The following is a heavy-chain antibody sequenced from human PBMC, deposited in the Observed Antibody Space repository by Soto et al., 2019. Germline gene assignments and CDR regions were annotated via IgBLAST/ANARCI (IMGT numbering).Heavy chain of an antibody. CDR3: AKGWTEVDL. D-gene: IGHD2-15*01. CDR1: GFTFTIFA. Sequence: PGGSLRLSCAASGFTFTIFAMKWVRQAPGKGLEWVSTVGVNAGSTYYADSVKGRFTISRDNSKNALYLQMNSLRVDDTAVYYCAKGWTEVDLWGQGTMVTVSS. CDR2: VGVNAGST. V-gene: IGHV3-23*01. J-gene: IGHJ3*01.